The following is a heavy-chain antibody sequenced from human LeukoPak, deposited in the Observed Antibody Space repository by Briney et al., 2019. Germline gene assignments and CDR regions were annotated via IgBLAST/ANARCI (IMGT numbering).Heavy chain of an antibody. CDR2: IYYSGST. CDR3: ARQGGYDFWSGYAFDI. J-gene: IGHJ3*02. D-gene: IGHD3-3*01. V-gene: IGHV4-59*08. CDR1: GGSISSYY. Sequence: SETLSLTCTVSGGSISSYYWSWIRQPPGKGLEWIGYIYYSGSTNYNPSRKSRVTISVDTSKNQFSLKLSSVTAADTAVYYCARQGGYDFWSGYAFDIWGQGTMVTVSS.